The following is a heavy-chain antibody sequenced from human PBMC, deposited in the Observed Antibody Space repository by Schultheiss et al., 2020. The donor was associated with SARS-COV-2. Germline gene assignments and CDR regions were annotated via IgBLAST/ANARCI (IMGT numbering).Heavy chain of an antibody. CDR2: IYYSGST. Sequence: SETLSLTCTVSGGSISSYYWSWIRQPPGKGLEWIGYIYYSGSTNYNPSLKSRVTISVDTSKNQFSLKLSSVTAADTAVYYCARGEWELLSFNYYYYMDVWGKGTTVTVSS. CDR1: GGSISSYY. CDR3: ARGEWELLSFNYYYYMDV. D-gene: IGHD1-26*01. J-gene: IGHJ6*03. V-gene: IGHV4-59*01.